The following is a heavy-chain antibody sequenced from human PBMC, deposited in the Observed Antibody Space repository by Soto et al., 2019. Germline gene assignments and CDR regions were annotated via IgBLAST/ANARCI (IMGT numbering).Heavy chain of an antibody. J-gene: IGHJ4*02. CDR2: INSDGSST. V-gene: IGHV3-74*01. Sequence: QPGGSLRLSCAASGFTFSSYWMHWVRQAPGKGLVWVSRINSDGSSTSYADSVKGRFTISRDNAKNTLYLQMNSLRAEDTAVYYCVRTCWVVAAAPLQAYCGQGTLVTVSS. D-gene: IGHD2-15*01. CDR1: GFTFSSYW. CDR3: VRTCWVVAAAPLQAY.